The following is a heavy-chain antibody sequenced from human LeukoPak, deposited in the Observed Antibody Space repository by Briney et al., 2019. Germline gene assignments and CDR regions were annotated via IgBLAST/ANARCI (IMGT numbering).Heavy chain of an antibody. Sequence: ASVKVSCKASGYTFTSYGISWVRQAPGQGLEWMGWISAYNGNTNYAQKLQGRVTMTTDTSTSTAYMELRSLRSDDTAVYYCARDYYDSSGYYGRVVNFGYWGQETLVTVSS. CDR1: GYTFTSYG. J-gene: IGHJ4*02. CDR2: ISAYNGNT. V-gene: IGHV1-18*01. D-gene: IGHD3-22*01. CDR3: ARDYYDSSGYYGRVVNFGY.